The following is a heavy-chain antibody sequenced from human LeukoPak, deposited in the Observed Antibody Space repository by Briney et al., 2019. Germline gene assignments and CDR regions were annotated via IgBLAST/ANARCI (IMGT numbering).Heavy chain of an antibody. CDR1: GGSISSYY. D-gene: IGHD5-12*01. CDR2: IYTSGST. V-gene: IGHV4-4*07. J-gene: IGHJ4*02. CDR3: ANIVATTLLYFDY. Sequence: KPSETLSLTCTVSGGSISSYYWSWIRQPAGKGLEWIGRIYTSGSTNYNPSLKSRVTISVDKSKNQFSLKLSSVTAADTAVYYCANIVATTLLYFDYWGQGTLVTVSS.